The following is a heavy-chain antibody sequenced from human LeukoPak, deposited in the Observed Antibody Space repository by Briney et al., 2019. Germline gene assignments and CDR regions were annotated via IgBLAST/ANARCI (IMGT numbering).Heavy chain of an antibody. CDR1: GFTFSSYW. D-gene: IGHD3-10*01. CDR3: ARAVWFGVKNAFDI. Sequence: GGSLRLSCAASGFTFSSYWISWVRQAPGRGLEWVANIKQDGSEKYYVDSVKGRFTISRDNAKNSLYLQMNSLRAEDTAVYYCARAVWFGVKNAFDIWGQGTMVTVSS. V-gene: IGHV3-7*01. J-gene: IGHJ3*02. CDR2: IKQDGSEK.